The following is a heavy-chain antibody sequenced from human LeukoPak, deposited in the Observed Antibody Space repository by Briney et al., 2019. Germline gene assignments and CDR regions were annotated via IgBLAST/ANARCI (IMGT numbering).Heavy chain of an antibody. CDR3: ARQGYYGSGTYHHYFDY. Sequence: SETLSLTCAVYGGSFSGYYWSWIRQPPGKGLEWIGEINHSGSTNYNPSLKSRVTISVDTSKNQFSLKLSSVTAADTAVYYCARQGYYGSGTYHHYFDYWGQGTLVTVSS. CDR1: GGSFSGYY. CDR2: INHSGST. J-gene: IGHJ4*02. V-gene: IGHV4-34*01. D-gene: IGHD3-10*01.